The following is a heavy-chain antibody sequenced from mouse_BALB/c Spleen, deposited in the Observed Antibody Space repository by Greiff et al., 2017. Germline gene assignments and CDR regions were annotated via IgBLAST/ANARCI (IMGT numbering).Heavy chain of an antibody. D-gene: IGHD2-10*02. CDR1: GYTFTSYW. CDR3: TREGGGYGKGYFDV. J-gene: IGHJ1*01. Sequence: VQLQQSGTVLARPGASVKMSCKASGYTFTSYWMHWVKQRPGQGLEWIGAIYPGNSDTSYNQKFKGKAKLTAVTSTSTAYMELSSLTNEDSAVYYCTREGGGYGKGYFDVWGAGTTVTVSS. CDR2: IYPGNSDT. V-gene: IGHV1-5*01.